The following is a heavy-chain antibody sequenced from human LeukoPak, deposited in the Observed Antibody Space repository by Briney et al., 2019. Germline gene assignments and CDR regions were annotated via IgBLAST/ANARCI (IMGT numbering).Heavy chain of an antibody. CDR2: IKEDGSEK. D-gene: IGHD3-22*01. V-gene: IGHV3-7*01. CDR3: ARDSSGYQ. J-gene: IGHJ4*02. Sequence: GGSRRLSCAASGFTFSTYWMSWVRQAPGKGLEWVAKIKEDGSEKYYGDSVKGRFTISRDNAKNSLYLEMNSLRVEDTAVYYCARDSSGYQWGQGTLVTVSS. CDR1: GFTFSTYW.